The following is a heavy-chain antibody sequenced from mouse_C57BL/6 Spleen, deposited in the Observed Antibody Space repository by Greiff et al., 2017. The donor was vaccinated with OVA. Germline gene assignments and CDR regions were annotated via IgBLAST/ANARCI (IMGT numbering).Heavy chain of an antibody. CDR3: ARKVDEN. CDR2: IDPSDSYT. V-gene: IGHV1-59*01. J-gene: IGHJ2*01. D-gene: IGHD1-1*01. CDR1: GYTFTSYW. Sequence: QVQLQQPGAELVRPGTSVKLSCKASGYTFTSYWMHWVKQRPGQGLEWIGVIDPSDSYTNYNQKFKGKGTLTVDTSSSTAYMQLSSLTSEDSAVYYCARKVDENWGQGTTLTVSS.